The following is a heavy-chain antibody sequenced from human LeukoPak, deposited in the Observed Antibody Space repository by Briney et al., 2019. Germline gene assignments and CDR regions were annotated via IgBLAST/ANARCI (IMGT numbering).Heavy chain of an antibody. CDR1: GFTFSYYG. D-gene: IGHD2-15*01. Sequence: PGGSLRLSCVASGFTFSYYGIHWVRQAPGKGLEWVAVISSDGSSKYYEDSVKGRFTISRDNSKKTLYLQMNSLRTEDTAVYYCAKGGRVVVSMGDAFDIWGQGTTVTVSS. CDR3: AKGGRVVVSMGDAFDI. J-gene: IGHJ3*02. CDR2: ISSDGSSK. V-gene: IGHV3-30*18.